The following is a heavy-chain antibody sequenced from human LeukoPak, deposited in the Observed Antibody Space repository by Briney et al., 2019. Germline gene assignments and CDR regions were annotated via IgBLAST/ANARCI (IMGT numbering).Heavy chain of an antibody. V-gene: IGHV1-18*01. J-gene: IGHJ6*02. CDR3: ASGGNDIAPGYYYGMDV. CDR2: ISAYNGNT. CDR1: GYTFTSYA. Sequence: ASVKVSCKASGYTFTSYAISWVRQAPGQGLEWMGWISAYNGNTNYAQKLQGRVTMTTDTSTSTAYMELRSLRSDDTAVYYCASGGNDIAPGYYYGMDVWGQGTTVTVSS. D-gene: IGHD2-15*01.